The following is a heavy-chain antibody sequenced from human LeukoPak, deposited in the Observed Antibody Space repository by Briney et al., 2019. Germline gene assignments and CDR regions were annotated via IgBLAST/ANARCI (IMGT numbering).Heavy chain of an antibody. J-gene: IGHJ6*02. V-gene: IGHV3-48*01. D-gene: IGHD6-13*01. Sequence: QSGGSLRLSCAASGFTFSSYSMNWVRQAPGKGLEWVSYISSSSSTIYYADSVKGRFTISRDNAKNSLYLQMNSLRAEDTAVYYCARVGIVALYGMDVWGQGTTVTVSS. CDR1: GFTFSSYS. CDR3: ARVGIVALYGMDV. CDR2: ISSSSSTI.